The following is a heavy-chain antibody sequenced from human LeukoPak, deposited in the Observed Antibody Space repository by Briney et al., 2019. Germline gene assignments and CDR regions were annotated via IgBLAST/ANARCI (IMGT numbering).Heavy chain of an antibody. V-gene: IGHV1-18*01. CDR1: GYTFTSYG. CDR2: ISAYNGNT. J-gene: IGHJ4*02. D-gene: IGHD3-22*01. CDR3: ARDRGPYDSSGCPSFDY. Sequence: GASVKVSCKASGYTFTSYGISWVRQAPGQGLEWMGWISAYNGNTNYAQKLQGRVTMTTDTSTSTAYMELRSLRSDDTAVYYCARDRGPYDSSGCPSFDYWGQGTLVTVSS.